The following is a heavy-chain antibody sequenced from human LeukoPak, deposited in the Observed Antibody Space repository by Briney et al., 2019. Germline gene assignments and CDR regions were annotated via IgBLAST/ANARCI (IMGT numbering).Heavy chain of an antibody. J-gene: IGHJ4*02. V-gene: IGHV3-23*01. D-gene: IGHD3-10*01. CDR3: APRGYPTVFHY. CDR1: GFTFSSYA. Sequence: PGGSLRLSCAASGFTFSSYAMSWVRQAPGKGLEWVSAICGSGSTTYYADSVKGRFTISRDNSKNTVLLQMNSLRAEDTAVYYCAPRGYPTVFHYWGQGTLVTVSS. CDR2: ICGSGSTT.